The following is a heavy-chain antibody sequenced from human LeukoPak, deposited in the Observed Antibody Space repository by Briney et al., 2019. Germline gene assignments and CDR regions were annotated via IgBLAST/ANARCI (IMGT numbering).Heavy chain of an antibody. J-gene: IGHJ4*02. V-gene: IGHV4-4*07. CDR2: IYTSGST. Sequence: KPSETLSLTCTVSGGSISSYYWSWIRQPAGKGLEWIGRIYTSGSTNYNPSLKSRVTMSVDTSKNQFSLKLSSVTAADTAVYYCAREVLSGWYNAVDYWGQGTLVTVSS. CDR3: AREVLSGWYNAVDY. D-gene: IGHD6-19*01. CDR1: GGSISSYY.